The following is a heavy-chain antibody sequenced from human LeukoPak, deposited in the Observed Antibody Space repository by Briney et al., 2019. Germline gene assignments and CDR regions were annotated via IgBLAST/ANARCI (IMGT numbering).Heavy chain of an antibody. V-gene: IGHV1-2*02. CDR1: GYTFTGYY. J-gene: IGHJ5*02. D-gene: IGHD3-10*02. Sequence: ASVKVSCKASGYTFTGYYMHWVRQAPGQGLEWMGWINPNSGDTHYAQKFQGRVTMTRDTSISTAYMELSRLRSDDTAVYYCARGRLDHYYVLRTKENWFDPWGQGTLVTVSS. CDR3: ARGRLDHYYVLRTKENWFDP. CDR2: INPNSGDT.